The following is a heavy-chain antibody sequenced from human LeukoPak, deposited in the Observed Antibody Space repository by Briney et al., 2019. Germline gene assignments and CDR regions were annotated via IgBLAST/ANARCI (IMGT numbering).Heavy chain of an antibody. CDR2: IKQDGSEK. D-gene: IGHD6-13*01. J-gene: IGHJ4*02. Sequence: GGSLRLSCAASGFIISGYWMSWVRQAPGKGLEWVANIKQDGSEKYYVDSVKGRFTISRDSAKNSLYLQMNSLRAEDTAVYYCARVRYTSSWYYFDSWGQGTLVTVSS. CDR1: GFIISGYW. CDR3: ARVRYTSSWYYFDS. V-gene: IGHV3-7*04.